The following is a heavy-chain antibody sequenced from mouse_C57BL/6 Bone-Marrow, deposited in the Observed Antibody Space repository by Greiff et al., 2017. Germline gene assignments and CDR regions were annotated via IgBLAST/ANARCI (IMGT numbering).Heavy chain of an antibody. Sequence: LVESGAELVRPGASVKLSCKASGYTFTDSYINWVKQRPGQGLEWIARIYPGSGNTYYNEKFKGKATLTEEKSSSTAYMQLSSLTSEDSAVYFCARERAGSSYGAMDYWGQGTSVTVSS. D-gene: IGHD1-1*01. V-gene: IGHV1-76*01. CDR3: ARERAGSSYGAMDY. J-gene: IGHJ4*01. CDR2: IYPGSGNT. CDR1: GYTFTDSY.